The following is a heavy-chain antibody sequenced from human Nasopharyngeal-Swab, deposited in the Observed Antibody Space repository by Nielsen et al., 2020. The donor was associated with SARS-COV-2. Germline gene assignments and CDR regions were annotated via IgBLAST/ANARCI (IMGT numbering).Heavy chain of an antibody. V-gene: IGHV4-59*01. CDR3: ASMKGSWYLDP. CDR2: IYYSGST. J-gene: IGHJ5*02. D-gene: IGHD6-13*01. Sequence: RQAPGKGLEWIGYIYYSGSTNYNPSLKSRVTISVDTSKNQFSLKLSSATAADTAVYYCASMKGSWYLDPWGQGTLVTVSS.